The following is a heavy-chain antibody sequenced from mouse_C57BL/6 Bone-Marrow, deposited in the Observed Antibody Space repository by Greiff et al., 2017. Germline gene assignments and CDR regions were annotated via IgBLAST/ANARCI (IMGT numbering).Heavy chain of an antibody. Sequence: QVQLQQSGAELVRPGTSVQMSCKASGYTFTNYWIGWAKQRPGHGLEWIGDIYPGGGYTNYNEKFKGKGTLTADKSSSTAYMQFSSLTSEDSAIYYCARWAFTWYFDVWGTGTTVTVSS. CDR2: IYPGGGYT. V-gene: IGHV1-63*01. CDR3: ARWAFTWYFDV. CDR1: GYTFTNYW. J-gene: IGHJ1*03.